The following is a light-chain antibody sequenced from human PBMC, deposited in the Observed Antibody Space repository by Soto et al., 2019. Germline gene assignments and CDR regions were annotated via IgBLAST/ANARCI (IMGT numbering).Light chain of an antibody. Sequence: DIQMTQSPSTLSASVGDRVTITCRASQNIDRWLAWYQQKPGKAPNLLIYGASSLESGVPSRFSGSGSGTESPLTISSLRPDDFATYYCQHYNSYPWTFGQGTKVEIK. J-gene: IGKJ1*01. CDR1: QNIDRW. CDR2: GAS. V-gene: IGKV1-5*03. CDR3: QHYNSYPWT.